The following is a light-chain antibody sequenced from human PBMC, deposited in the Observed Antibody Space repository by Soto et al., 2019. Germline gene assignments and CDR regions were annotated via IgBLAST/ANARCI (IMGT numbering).Light chain of an antibody. CDR3: MQPLENFRT. J-gene: IGKJ1*01. CDR2: LGS. V-gene: IGKV2-28*01. Sequence: SVMTQSPLSPSVTPGEAASISCMSSARLLHKNGYNYVDWYMQKPGQSPQLLIYLGSNRASGVPDRFSGSGSDTYFTLEISRVEADDVGVYYCMQPLENFRTFGQGTKVDIK. CDR1: ARLLHKNGYNY.